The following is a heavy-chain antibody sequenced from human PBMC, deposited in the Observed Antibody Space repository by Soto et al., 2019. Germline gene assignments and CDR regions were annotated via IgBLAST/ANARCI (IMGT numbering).Heavy chain of an antibody. Sequence: EVQLLESGGGLVQPGGSLRRSCVASGHTFHSYAMSWVRQAPGEGLEWVSGISGSGGSTYYADSVRGRFTISRDDSKNTLYLRMNSLRAEDTAVYYCAKVSRGIGVVPAELNWGQGTLVTVSS. CDR2: ISGSGGST. CDR3: AKVSRGIGVVPAELN. D-gene: IGHD2-2*01. V-gene: IGHV3-23*01. CDR1: GHTFHSYA. J-gene: IGHJ4*02.